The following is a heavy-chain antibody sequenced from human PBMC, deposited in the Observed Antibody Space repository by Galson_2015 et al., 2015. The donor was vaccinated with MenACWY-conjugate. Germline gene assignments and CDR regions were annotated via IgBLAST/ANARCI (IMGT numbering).Heavy chain of an antibody. V-gene: IGHV4-28*01. J-gene: IGHJ4*02. Sequence: SETLSLTCTASGHSISSTNWWGWIRQPPGKGLEWIGYIYYSGSAYYNPSLKSRVTMSVDTSKNQFSLKLNSVTAVDTAVYYCARFAGSSTRYWDYWGQGTLVTVSS. D-gene: IGHD6-6*01. CDR1: GHSISSTNW. CDR3: ARFAGSSTRYWDY. CDR2: IYYSGSA.